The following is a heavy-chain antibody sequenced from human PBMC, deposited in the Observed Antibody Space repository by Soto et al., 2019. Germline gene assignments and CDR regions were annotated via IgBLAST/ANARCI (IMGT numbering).Heavy chain of an antibody. CDR1: GGSISSGGYY. Sequence: SETLSLTCTVSGGSISSGGYYWSWIRQHPGKGLEWIGYIYYSGSTYYNPSLKSRVTISVDTSKNQFSLKLSSVTAADTAVYYCARDPRFAEYDYYYMDVWGKGTTVTVSS. J-gene: IGHJ6*03. CDR3: ARDPRFAEYDYYYMDV. V-gene: IGHV4-31*03. CDR2: IYYSGST. D-gene: IGHD3-3*01.